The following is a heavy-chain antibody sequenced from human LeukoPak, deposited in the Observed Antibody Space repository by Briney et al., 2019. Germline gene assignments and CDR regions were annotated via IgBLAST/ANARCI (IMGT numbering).Heavy chain of an antibody. CDR3: ARVDSSGWHYFDY. D-gene: IGHD6-19*01. CDR1: GGSISGYY. V-gene: IGHV4-4*07. Sequence: SETLSLTCTVSGGSISGYYCSWIRQPAGKGLEWIGHIYTRGGTNYNPSLKNRVSMSVDTSKNQFSLKLSSVTAADTAVYYCARVDSSGWHYFDYWGQGTLVTVSS. CDR2: IYTRGGT. J-gene: IGHJ4*02.